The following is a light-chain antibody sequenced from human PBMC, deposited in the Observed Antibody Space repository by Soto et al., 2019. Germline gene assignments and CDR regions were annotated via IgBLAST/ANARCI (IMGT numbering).Light chain of an antibody. CDR2: AAS. CDR3: QKYNSGPPVT. Sequence: DIQMTQSPSSLSASVGDRVTITCRASQGISNYLAWYQQKPGQVPKLLIYAASTLQSGVPSRFSGSGSGTDFTLPISSLQPEDVGSYYCQKYNSGPPVTFGLGPKWISN. CDR1: QGISNY. V-gene: IGKV1-27*01. J-gene: IGKJ3*01.